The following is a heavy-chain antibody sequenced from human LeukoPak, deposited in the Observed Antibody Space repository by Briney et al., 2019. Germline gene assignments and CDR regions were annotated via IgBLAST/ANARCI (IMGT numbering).Heavy chain of an antibody. CDR1: GFTFSSYS. Sequence: GGSLRLSCAASGFTFSSYSMNWVRQAPGKGLEWVSSISSSSSCIYYADSVKGRFTISRDNAKNSLYLQMNSLRAEDTAVYYCARELQYHGGFDYWGQGTLVTVSS. J-gene: IGHJ4*02. V-gene: IGHV3-21*01. D-gene: IGHD4-11*01. CDR3: ARELQYHGGFDY. CDR2: ISSSSSCI.